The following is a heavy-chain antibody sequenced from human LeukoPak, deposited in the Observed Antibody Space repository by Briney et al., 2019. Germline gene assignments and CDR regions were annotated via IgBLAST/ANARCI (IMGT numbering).Heavy chain of an antibody. Sequence: GGSLRLSYAASGFTFSSYEMNWVRQAPGKGLEWVSYISSSGSTIYYADSVKGRFTISRDNAKNSLYLQMNSLRAEDTAVYYCARSSGWYYFDYWGQGTLVTVSS. CDR3: ARSSGWYYFDY. D-gene: IGHD6-19*01. CDR1: GFTFSSYE. CDR2: ISSSGSTI. V-gene: IGHV3-48*03. J-gene: IGHJ4*02.